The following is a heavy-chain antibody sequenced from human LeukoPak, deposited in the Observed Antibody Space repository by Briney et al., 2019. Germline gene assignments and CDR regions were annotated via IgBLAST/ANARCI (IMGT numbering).Heavy chain of an antibody. J-gene: IGHJ4*02. Sequence: PGGSLRLSCAASRFTFSSYGMHWVRQAPGKGLEWVAFIRYDGRNKYYADSVKGRFTISRDNSKNTLYLQMNTLRADDTAVYYCAKDHGSSDWYYFDYWGQGTLVTVSS. D-gene: IGHD6-13*01. CDR3: AKDHGSSDWYYFDY. V-gene: IGHV3-30*02. CDR1: RFTFSSYG. CDR2: IRYDGRNK.